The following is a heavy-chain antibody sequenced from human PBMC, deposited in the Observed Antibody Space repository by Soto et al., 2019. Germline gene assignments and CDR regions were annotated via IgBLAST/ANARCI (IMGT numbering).Heavy chain of an antibody. CDR3: APQWHHDYC. CDR2: ISSGGSTR. CDR1: GFPFSDYY. D-gene: IGHD6-19*01. J-gene: IGHJ4*02. Sequence: GGSLRLSCAASGFPFSDYYMSWIRQAPGKGLEWVSYISSGGSTRYYADSVKGRFAISRDNAKKSLYLQMNSLRADDTAVYYCAPQWHHDYCWGQGTLVTVSS. V-gene: IGHV3-11*01.